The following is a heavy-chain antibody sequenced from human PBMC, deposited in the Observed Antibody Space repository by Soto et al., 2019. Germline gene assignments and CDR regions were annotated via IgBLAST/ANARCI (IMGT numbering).Heavy chain of an antibody. J-gene: IGHJ4*02. CDR1: AYTFTNYY. CDR2: LNPSGGPT. V-gene: IGHV1-46*01. D-gene: IGHD3-3*01. Sequence: ASVKVSCKTSAYTFTNYYLHWVRQAPGQGLEWMGRLNPSGGPTNYAQKFPGRVTMTRDTSTSTVYMELNSLRSEDTAVYYCARGTLSSGDPYFDSWGQGTLVTVSS. CDR3: ARGTLSSGDPYFDS.